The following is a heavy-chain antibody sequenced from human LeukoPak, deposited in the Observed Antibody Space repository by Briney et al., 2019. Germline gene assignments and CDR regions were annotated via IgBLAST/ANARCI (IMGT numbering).Heavy chain of an antibody. CDR2: IYSGDGET. J-gene: IGHJ4*02. CDR1: GFPVSSNH. Sequence: PGGSLRLPSAASGFPVSSNHISWARQAPGKGLNCVAVIYSGDGETYYADSVKGRFTISRDNSKNTLYLQMTSLKAEDTAVYYCATAFYINDVAGVDYWGQGTLVTASS. CDR3: ATAFYINDVAGVDY. D-gene: IGHD2/OR15-2a*01. V-gene: IGHV3-53*01.